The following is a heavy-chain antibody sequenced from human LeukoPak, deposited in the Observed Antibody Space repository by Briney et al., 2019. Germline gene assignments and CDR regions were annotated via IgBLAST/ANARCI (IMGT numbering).Heavy chain of an antibody. V-gene: IGHV3-21*01. D-gene: IGHD3-9*01. CDR1: GFTFSSYS. CDR3: ARDASGLRYFDWLSEVYYFDY. Sequence: GGSLRLSCAASGFTFSSYSMNWVRQAPGKGLEWVSSISSSSSYIYYADSVKGRFTISRDNAKNSLYLQMNSLRAEDTAVYYCARDASGLRYFDWLSEVYYFDYWGQGTLVTVSS. J-gene: IGHJ4*02. CDR2: ISSSSSYI.